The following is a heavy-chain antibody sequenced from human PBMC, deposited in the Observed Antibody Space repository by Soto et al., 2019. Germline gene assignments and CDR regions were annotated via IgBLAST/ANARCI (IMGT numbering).Heavy chain of an antibody. V-gene: IGHV3-21*01. CDR2: ISSSSSYI. Sequence: EVQLVESGGGLVKPGGSLRLSCAASGFTFSSYSMNWVRQAPGKGLEWVSSISSSSSYIYYADSVKGRFTISRDNAKNSLYLQMNSLRAEDTAVYYCARPHTAIAVAGTNFDYWGQGTLVTVSS. CDR3: ARPHTAIAVAGTNFDY. CDR1: GFTFSSYS. D-gene: IGHD6-19*01. J-gene: IGHJ4*02.